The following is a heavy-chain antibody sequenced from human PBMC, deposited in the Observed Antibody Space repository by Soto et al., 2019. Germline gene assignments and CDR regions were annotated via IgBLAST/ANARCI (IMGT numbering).Heavy chain of an antibody. CDR3: ARLRYFWSGPIRYYYYGMDV. CDR2: INAGNGNT. D-gene: IGHD3-3*01. V-gene: IGHV1-3*01. J-gene: IGHJ6*02. Sequence: ASVKVSCKASGYTFTSYAMHWVRQAPGQRLEWMGWINAGNGNTKYSQKFQGRVTITRDTSASTAYMELSSLRSEDTAVYYCARLRYFWSGPIRYYYYGMDVWGQGTTVTVSS. CDR1: GYTFTSYA.